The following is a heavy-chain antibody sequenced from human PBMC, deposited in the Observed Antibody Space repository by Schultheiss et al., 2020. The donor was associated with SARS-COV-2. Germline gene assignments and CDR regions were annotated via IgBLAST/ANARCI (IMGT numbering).Heavy chain of an antibody. V-gene: IGHV3-30*03. J-gene: IGHJ5*02. CDR2: ISYDGSNE. CDR1: GFTFSSYA. D-gene: IGHD2-2*01. Sequence: GGSLRLSCAASGFTFSSYAMHWVRQAPGKGLEWVAVISYDGSNEYYGDSMKGRFTISRDNAKNSLYLQMNSLRAEDTAVYYCARRVLGYCSSTSCPNWFDPWGQGTLVTVSS. CDR3: ARRVLGYCSSTSCPNWFDP.